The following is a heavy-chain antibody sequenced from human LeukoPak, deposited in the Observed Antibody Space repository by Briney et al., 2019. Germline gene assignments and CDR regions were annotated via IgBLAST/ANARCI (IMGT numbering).Heavy chain of an antibody. CDR1: GFIFSDYS. Sequence: GGSLRLSCAASGFIFSDYSMNWVRQAPGKGLEWISYIGIDSGNTRYADSVKGRFTISGDKAKNSLYLQMNSLRVEDTAVYYCARDHKYAFDNWGQGTLVTVSS. CDR3: ARDHKYAFDN. J-gene: IGHJ4*02. V-gene: IGHV3-48*01. CDR2: IGIDSGNT. D-gene: IGHD2-2*01.